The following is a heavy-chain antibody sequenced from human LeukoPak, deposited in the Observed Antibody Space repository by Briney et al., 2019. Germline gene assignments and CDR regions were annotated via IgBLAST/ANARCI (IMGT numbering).Heavy chain of an antibody. V-gene: IGHV1-18*01. Sequence: ASVKVSCKASDYTFTNYGLSWVRQAPGQGLEWMGWINTYNGNTNYAQNLQGRVTMTTDTSTSIAYMELSSLRSDDTAVYYCARGVGAGYWYFDLWGRGTLVIVSS. CDR2: INTYNGNT. D-gene: IGHD1-26*01. CDR3: ARGVGAGYWYFDL. J-gene: IGHJ2*01. CDR1: DYTFTNYG.